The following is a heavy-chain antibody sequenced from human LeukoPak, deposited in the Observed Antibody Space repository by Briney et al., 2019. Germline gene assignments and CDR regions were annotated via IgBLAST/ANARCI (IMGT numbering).Heavy chain of an antibody. Sequence: GGSLRLYCAASGVIFGSFWMSLVRQAPGTVLPLVANIKQDGSEKYYVDSVKGRFTISRDNAKNSLYLQMNSLRAEDTAVYYCARRPGQDYFDYWGQGTLVTVSS. D-gene: IGHD3-10*01. J-gene: IGHJ4*02. CDR1: GVIFGSFW. CDR2: IKQDGSEK. V-gene: IGHV3-7*01. CDR3: ARRPGQDYFDY.